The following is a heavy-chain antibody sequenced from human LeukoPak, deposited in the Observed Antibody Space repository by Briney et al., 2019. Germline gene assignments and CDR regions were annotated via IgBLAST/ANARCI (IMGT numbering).Heavy chain of an antibody. V-gene: IGHV1-46*01. CDR1: GYTFTSYY. CDR2: INPSGGST. D-gene: IGHD5-24*01. CDR3: ARGGRWLQLMGDNWFDP. J-gene: IGHJ5*02. Sequence: ASVKVSCKASGYTFTSYYMHWVRQAPGQGLEWMGIINPSGGSTSYAQKFQGRVTMTRDTSTSTAYMELSSLRSEDTAVYYCARGGRWLQLMGDNWFDPWGQGTLVTVSS.